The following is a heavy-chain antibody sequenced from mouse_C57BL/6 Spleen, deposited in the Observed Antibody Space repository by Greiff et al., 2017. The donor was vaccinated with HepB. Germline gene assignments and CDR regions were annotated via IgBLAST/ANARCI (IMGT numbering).Heavy chain of an antibody. V-gene: IGHV1-61*01. CDR2: IYPSDSET. CDR1: GYTFTSYW. D-gene: IGHD1-1*01. J-gene: IGHJ1*03. Sequence: QVQLQQPGAELVRPGSSVKLSCKASGYTFTSYWMDWVKQRPGQGLEWIGNIYPSDSETHYNQKFKDKATLTVDKSSSTAYMQLSSLTSEDSAVYYCARRGLFGYGSSYGYFDVWGTGTTVTVSS. CDR3: ARRGLFGYGSSYGYFDV.